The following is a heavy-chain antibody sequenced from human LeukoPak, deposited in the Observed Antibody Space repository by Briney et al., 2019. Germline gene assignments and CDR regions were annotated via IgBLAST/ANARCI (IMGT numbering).Heavy chain of an antibody. CDR3: ARDLKMGYSSGRYSWGTGSSNDY. CDR1: GYTFTSYY. D-gene: IGHD6-19*01. J-gene: IGHJ4*02. CDR2: INPSGGST. Sequence: ASVKVSCKASGYTFTSYYMHWVRQAPGQGLEWMGIINPSGGSTNYAQKFQGRITMTTDTSTSTAYMELRSLRSDDTAVYYCARDLKMGYSSGRYSWGTGSSNDYWGQGTLVTVSS. V-gene: IGHV1-46*01.